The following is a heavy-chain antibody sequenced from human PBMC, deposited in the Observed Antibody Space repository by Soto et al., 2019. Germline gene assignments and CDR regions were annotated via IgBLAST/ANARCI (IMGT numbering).Heavy chain of an antibody. CDR3: TTDTYYDSSANDY. J-gene: IGHJ4*02. CDR2: IKSKTDGGTT. Sequence: EVQLVESGGGLVKPGGSLRLSCAASGFTFSNAWMSWVRQAPGKGLEWVGRIKSKTDGGTTDYAAPVKGRFTISRDDSKNTLYLQMNSLKTEDTAVYYCTTDTYYDSSANDYWGQGTLVTVSS. CDR1: GFTFSNAW. D-gene: IGHD3-22*01. V-gene: IGHV3-15*01.